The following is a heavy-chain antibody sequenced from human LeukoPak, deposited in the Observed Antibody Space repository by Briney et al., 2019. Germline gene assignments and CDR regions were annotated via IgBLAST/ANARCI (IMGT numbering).Heavy chain of an antibody. V-gene: IGHV3-30*02. CDR2: IRYDGSNK. Sequence: GGSLRLSCAASGFTFSSYGMHWVRQAPGKGLEWVAFIRYDGSNKYCADSVKGRFTISRDNSKNTLYLQMNSLRAEDTAVYYCAKDQELLWFGEPMYYFDYWGQGTLVTVSS. J-gene: IGHJ4*02. CDR3: AKDQELLWFGEPMYYFDY. CDR1: GFTFSSYG. D-gene: IGHD3-10*01.